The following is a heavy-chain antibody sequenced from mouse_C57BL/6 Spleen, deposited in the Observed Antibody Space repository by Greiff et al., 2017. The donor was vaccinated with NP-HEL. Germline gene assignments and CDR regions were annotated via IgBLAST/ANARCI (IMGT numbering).Heavy chain of an antibody. V-gene: IGHV1-63*01. CDR2: IYPGGGYT. D-gene: IGHD2-14*01. Sequence: QVQLKQSGAELVRPGTSVKMSCKASGYTFTNYWIGWAKQRPGHGLEWIGDIYPGGGYTNYIEKFKGKATLTADKSSSTAYMQFSNLTSEDSTIYYCAGEEDRDYFDYWGQGTSLTVSS. J-gene: IGHJ2*02. CDR3: AGEEDRDYFDY. CDR1: GYTFTNYW.